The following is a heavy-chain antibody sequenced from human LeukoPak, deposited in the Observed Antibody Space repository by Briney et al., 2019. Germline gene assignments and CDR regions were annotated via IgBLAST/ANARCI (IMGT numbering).Heavy chain of an antibody. CDR2: INHSGST. D-gene: IGHD6-13*01. CDR1: GGSFSGYY. CDR3: ARAVPAGFGSSWYGGAVDY. V-gene: IGHV4-34*01. J-gene: IGHJ4*02. Sequence: SETLSLTCAVCGGSFSGYYWSWIRQPPGKGLEWIGEINHSGSTNYNPSLKSRVTISVDTSKNQFSLKLSSVTAADTAVYYCARAVPAGFGSSWYGGAVDYWGQGTLVTVSS.